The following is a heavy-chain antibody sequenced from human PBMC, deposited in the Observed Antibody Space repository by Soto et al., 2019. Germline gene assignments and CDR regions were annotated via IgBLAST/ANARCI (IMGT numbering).Heavy chain of an antibody. CDR1: GGSFSGYY. CDR3: AGGSGWYIHQ. V-gene: IGHV4-34*01. Sequence: SETRSLTCAIYGGSFSGYYWSWIRQPPGKGLEWIGEINHSGSTNYNPSLKSRVTISVGTSKNSLYLQMNSLRREDTAVYYCAGGSGWYIHQWGQGTLVTVSS. J-gene: IGHJ1*01. D-gene: IGHD6-19*01. CDR2: INHSGST.